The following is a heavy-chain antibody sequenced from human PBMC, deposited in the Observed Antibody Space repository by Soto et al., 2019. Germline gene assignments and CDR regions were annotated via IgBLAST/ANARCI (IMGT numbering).Heavy chain of an antibody. CDR3: AVANSSSWYY. V-gene: IGHV5-10-1*01. J-gene: IGHJ4*02. CDR2: IDPSDSYT. CDR1: GYSFTSYW. D-gene: IGHD6-13*01. Sequence: GESLKISCKGSGYSFTSYWISWVRQMPGKGLEWMGRIDPSDSYTNYSPSFQGHVTISADKSISTAYLQWSSLKASDTAMYYCAVANSSSWYYGGQGTLVTVSS.